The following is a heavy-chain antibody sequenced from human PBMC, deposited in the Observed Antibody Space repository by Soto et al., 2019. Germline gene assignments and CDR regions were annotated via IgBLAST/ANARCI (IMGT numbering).Heavy chain of an antibody. CDR1: GYTFTSYG. V-gene: IGHV1-18*01. Sequence: ASVKVSCKASGYTFTSYGIDWVRQAPGQGLEWMGWISAYNGNTHYAQKLQGRVTMTTDTSTSTAYMELRSLRSDDTAVYYCARVQSGYDFAYWGQGTLVTVSS. CDR3: ARVQSGYDFAY. CDR2: ISAYNGNT. D-gene: IGHD5-12*01. J-gene: IGHJ4*02.